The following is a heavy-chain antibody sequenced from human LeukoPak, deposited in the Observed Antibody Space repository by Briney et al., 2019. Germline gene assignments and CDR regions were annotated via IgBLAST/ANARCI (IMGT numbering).Heavy chain of an antibody. CDR2: INTHTGNP. V-gene: IGHV7-4-1*02. CDR1: GYTFTSYP. Sequence: ASVKVSCKASGYTFTSYPMNWVRQAPGQGLERMGSINTHTGNPTYAQGFTGRFVFSFDTSVSTAYLQISSLKAEDIAVYYYAKVGSGSYLYWGQGTLVTVSS. D-gene: IGHD1-26*01. J-gene: IGHJ4*02. CDR3: AKVGSGSYLY.